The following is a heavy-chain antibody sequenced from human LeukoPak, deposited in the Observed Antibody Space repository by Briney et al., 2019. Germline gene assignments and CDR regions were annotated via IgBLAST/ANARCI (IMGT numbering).Heavy chain of an antibody. CDR2: ISSSGTTI. CDR3: AKLGKTENHYGSGRFSYYYYMDV. Sequence: PGGSLRLSCAASGFTFSDYYMSWIRQAPGKGLEWVSYISSSGTTIYYADSVKGRFTISRDNSKNTLYLQMNSLRAEDTAVYYCAKLGKTENHYGSGRFSYYYYMDVWGKGTTATISS. J-gene: IGHJ6*03. D-gene: IGHD3-10*01. CDR1: GFTFSDYY. V-gene: IGHV3-11*04.